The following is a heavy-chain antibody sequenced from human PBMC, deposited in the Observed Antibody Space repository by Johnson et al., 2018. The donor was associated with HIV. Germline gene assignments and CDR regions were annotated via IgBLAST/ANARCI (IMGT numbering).Heavy chain of an antibody. Sequence: QVQLVESGGGVVQPGRSLRLSCAASGFTFSSYAMHWVRQAPGKGLAWVAVISYDGSNKYYADPAKGRFTISRDNSKNTLYLQMNSLRAEDTAVYYCARDFLYGDYQDAFDIWGQGTMVTVSS. CDR2: ISYDGSNK. CDR1: GFTFSSYA. CDR3: ARDFLYGDYQDAFDI. D-gene: IGHD4-17*01. J-gene: IGHJ3*02. V-gene: IGHV3-30-3*01.